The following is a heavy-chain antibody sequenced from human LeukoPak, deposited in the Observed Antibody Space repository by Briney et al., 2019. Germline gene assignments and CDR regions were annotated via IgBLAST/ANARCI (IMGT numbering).Heavy chain of an antibody. CDR1: GYTFTSYG. V-gene: IGHV1-18*01. J-gene: IGHJ4*02. CDR2: ISAYNGNT. CDR3: ARQEVYCTNGVCYFDY. Sequence: ASVKVSCKASGYTFTSYGISWVRQAPGQGLEWMGWISAYNGNTNYAQKLQGRVTMTTDTSTSTAYMELRSLRSDDTAMYYCARQEVYCTNGVCYFDYWGQGTLVTVSS. D-gene: IGHD2-8*01.